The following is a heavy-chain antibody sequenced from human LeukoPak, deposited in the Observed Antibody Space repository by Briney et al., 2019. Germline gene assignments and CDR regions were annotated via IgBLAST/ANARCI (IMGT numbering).Heavy chain of an antibody. J-gene: IGHJ3*02. CDR2: MNPNSGNT. Sequence: ASVKVSCKASGYTFTSYDINRVRQATGQGLEWMGWMNPNSGNTGYAQKFQGRVTITRNTSISTAYMELSSLRSEDTAVYYCAIPYYYDSSGYSDDAFDIWGQGTMVTVSS. CDR3: AIPYYYDSSGYSDDAFDI. V-gene: IGHV1-8*03. CDR1: GYTFTSYD. D-gene: IGHD3-22*01.